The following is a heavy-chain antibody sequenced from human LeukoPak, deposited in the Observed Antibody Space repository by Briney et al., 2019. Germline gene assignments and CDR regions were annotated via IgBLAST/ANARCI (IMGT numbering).Heavy chain of an antibody. CDR3: ARYDYSGSYLDN. V-gene: IGHV3-48*01. J-gene: IGHJ4*02. CDR1: GFTFSSYN. Sequence: PGGSLRLSCAASGFTFSSYNMIWVRQAPGKGLEWVSYISPGSSTIYYADSLKGRFTISRDNAKNSLFLQVNSLRAEDTAVYYCARYDYSGSYLDNWGQGTLVTVSS. CDR2: ISPGSSTI. D-gene: IGHD1-26*01.